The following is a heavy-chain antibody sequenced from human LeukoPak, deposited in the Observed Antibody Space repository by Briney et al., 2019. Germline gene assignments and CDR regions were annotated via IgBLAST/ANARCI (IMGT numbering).Heavy chain of an antibody. CDR1: GVTFSSYA. CDR3: AKDLATPSGGTFDY. D-gene: IGHD5-12*01. V-gene: IGHV3-23*01. Sequence: GGSLRLSCAASGVTFSSYAMSWVRQAPGKGLEWDSAISGSGGSTYYADSVKGRFTISRDNSKNTLYLQMNSLRAEDTAVYYCAKDLATPSGGTFDYWGQGTLVTVSS. CDR2: ISGSGGST. J-gene: IGHJ4*02.